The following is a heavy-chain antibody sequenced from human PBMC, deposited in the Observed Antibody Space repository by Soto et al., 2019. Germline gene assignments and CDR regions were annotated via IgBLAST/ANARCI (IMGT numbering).Heavy chain of an antibody. CDR2: IRYDGDGA. V-gene: IGHV3-74*01. D-gene: IGHD1-26*01. Sequence: EVQLVESGGGLVQPGGSLRLSCAASGFTFSAYWMHWVRQAPGKGLVWVSRIRYDGDGANYADSVQGRFSISRDNARNTMYLQMNSLRPDDTAVYYGTRVGATWMDVWGQGTTVTVSS. J-gene: IGHJ6*02. CDR1: GFTFSAYW. CDR3: TRVGATWMDV.